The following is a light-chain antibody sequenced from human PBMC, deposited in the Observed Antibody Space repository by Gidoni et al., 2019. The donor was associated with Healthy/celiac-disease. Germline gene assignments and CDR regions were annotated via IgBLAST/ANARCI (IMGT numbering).Light chain of an antibody. Sequence: EIVMTQSPATLSVSPGERATLSCRASQSVSSNLAWYQQKPGQAPRLLIYGASARATGIPARFSGSGSGTEFTLTISSLHSEDFAVYYCQQYNNWPPYTFXXXTKLEIK. J-gene: IGKJ2*01. CDR3: QQYNNWPPYT. CDR2: GAS. CDR1: QSVSSN. V-gene: IGKV3-15*01.